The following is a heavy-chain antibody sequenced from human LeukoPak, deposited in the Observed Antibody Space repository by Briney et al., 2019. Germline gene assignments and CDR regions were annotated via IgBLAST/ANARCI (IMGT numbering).Heavy chain of an antibody. CDR1: GFTFSSYV. CDR3: ARGSRGPDY. V-gene: IGHV3-21*01. Sequence: GGSLRLSCETAGFTFSSYVMHWVRRTPGKGLEWVSSISSSSSYIYYADSVKGRFTISRDNAKNSLYLQMNSLRAEDTAVYYCARGSRGPDYWGQGTLVTVSS. J-gene: IGHJ4*02. CDR2: ISSSSSYI. D-gene: IGHD1-26*01.